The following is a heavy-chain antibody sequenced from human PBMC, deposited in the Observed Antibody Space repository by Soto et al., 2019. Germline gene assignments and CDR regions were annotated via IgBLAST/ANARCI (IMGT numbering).Heavy chain of an antibody. D-gene: IGHD3-22*01. CDR1: GDTFTSYY. V-gene: IGHV1-46*01. CDR3: ARDRYYYDSSGSRGYYYGMDV. J-gene: IGHJ6*02. CDR2: INPSGGST. Sequence: ASVKVSCKASGDTFTSYYMHWVRQAPGQGLEWMGIINPSGGSTSYAQKFQGRVTMTRDTSTSTVYMELSSLRSEDTAVYYCARDRYYYDSSGSRGYYYGMDVWGQGTTVTVSS.